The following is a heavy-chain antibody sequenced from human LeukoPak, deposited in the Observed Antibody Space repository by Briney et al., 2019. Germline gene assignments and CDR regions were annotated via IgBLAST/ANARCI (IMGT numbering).Heavy chain of an antibody. CDR3: ARDGADNSGYYFGSL. D-gene: IGHD3-22*01. Sequence: GGSLRLSCAVSGFTFISYSMNWVRQAPGKGLEWVSYISSDSSNIYYADSVNGRFTISRDNAKNSLYLQMNSLRVEDTAVYYCARDGADNSGYYFGSLWGQGTMVTVSS. CDR1: GFTFISYS. J-gene: IGHJ3*01. CDR2: ISSDSSNI. V-gene: IGHV3-48*01.